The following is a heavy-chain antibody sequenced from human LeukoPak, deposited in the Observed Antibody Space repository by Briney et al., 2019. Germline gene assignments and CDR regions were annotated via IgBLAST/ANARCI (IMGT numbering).Heavy chain of an antibody. V-gene: IGHV3-7*03. CDR3: ASPNGYCSSTSCYSFDY. CDR1: GFTFSSYW. Sequence: GGSLRLSCAASGFTFSSYWMSWVRQAPGKGLEWVANIKQDGSEKYYVDSVKGRFTISRDNAKNSLYLQMNSLRAEDTAVYYCASPNGYCSSTSCYSFDYWGQGTLVTVSS. D-gene: IGHD2-2*02. J-gene: IGHJ4*02. CDR2: IKQDGSEK.